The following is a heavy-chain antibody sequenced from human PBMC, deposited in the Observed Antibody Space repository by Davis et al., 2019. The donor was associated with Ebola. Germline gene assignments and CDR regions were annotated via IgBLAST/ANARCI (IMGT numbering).Heavy chain of an antibody. D-gene: IGHD5-24*01. CDR1: GGSISSGDYY. CDR2: IYYSGST. CDR3: ARGKRVEMATMRSYYYGMDV. V-gene: IGHV4-61*08. Sequence: SETLSLTCTVSGGSISSGDYYWSWIRQPPGKGLEWIGYIYYSGSTNYNPSLKSRVTISVDTSKNQFSLKLSSVTAADTAVYYCARGKRVEMATMRSYYYGMDVWGQGTTVTVSS. J-gene: IGHJ6*02.